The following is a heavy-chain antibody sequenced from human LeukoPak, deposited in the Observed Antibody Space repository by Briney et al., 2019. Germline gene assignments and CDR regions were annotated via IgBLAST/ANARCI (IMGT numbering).Heavy chain of an antibody. Sequence: GGSLRLSCAASGFTFSSYGMHWVRQAPGKGLEWVAVISYDGSNKYYADSVKGRFTISRDNAKNSLYLQMNSLRAEDTAFYYCARESSGGYYFDVFDIWGQGTMVTVSS. J-gene: IGHJ3*02. D-gene: IGHD3-22*01. CDR2: ISYDGSNK. CDR1: GFTFSSYG. V-gene: IGHV3-30*03. CDR3: ARESSGGYYFDVFDI.